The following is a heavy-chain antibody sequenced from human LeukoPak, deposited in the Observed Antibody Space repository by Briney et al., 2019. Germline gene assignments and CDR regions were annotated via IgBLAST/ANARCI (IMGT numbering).Heavy chain of an antibody. D-gene: IGHD2-15*01. CDR1: GFTFSTYW. J-gene: IGHJ4*02. CDR2: INQDGSEK. Sequence: GGSLRFSCAASGFTFSTYWMSWVRQAPGKGLEWVANINQDGSEKYYVDSVKGRFTISRDNAKNSLYLQMNSLRAEDTAVYYCARDTHPPGSDYWGQGTLVTVSS. CDR3: ARDTHPPGSDY. V-gene: IGHV3-7*01.